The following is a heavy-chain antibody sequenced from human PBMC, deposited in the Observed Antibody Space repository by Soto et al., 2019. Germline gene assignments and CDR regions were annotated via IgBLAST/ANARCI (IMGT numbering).Heavy chain of an antibody. D-gene: IGHD4-17*01. CDR3: TMSDYGDYYYYGMDV. CDR2: IRSKANSYAT. CDR1: GFTFSGSA. Sequence: GGSLRLSCAASGFTFSGSAMHWVRQASGKGLEWVGRIRSKANSYATAYAASVKGRFTISRDDSKNTAYLQMNSLKTEDTAVYYCTMSDYGDYYYYGMDVWGQGTTVTVSS. J-gene: IGHJ6*02. V-gene: IGHV3-73*01.